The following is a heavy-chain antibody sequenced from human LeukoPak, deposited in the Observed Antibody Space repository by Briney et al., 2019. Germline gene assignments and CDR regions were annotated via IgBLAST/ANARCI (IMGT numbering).Heavy chain of an antibody. Sequence: GGSLRLSCAASGFTFSSYGVHWVRQAPGKGLEWVAVIWYDGSNKYYADSVKGRFTISRDNSKNTLYLQMNSLGAEDTAVYYCAKVGYGDYGYYYMDVWGKGTTVTVSS. CDR3: AKVGYGDYGYYYMDV. V-gene: IGHV3-33*06. CDR1: GFTFSSYG. D-gene: IGHD4-17*01. J-gene: IGHJ6*03. CDR2: IWYDGSNK.